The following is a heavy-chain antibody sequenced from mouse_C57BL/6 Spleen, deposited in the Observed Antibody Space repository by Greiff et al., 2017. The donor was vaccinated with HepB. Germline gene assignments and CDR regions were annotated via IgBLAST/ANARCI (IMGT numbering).Heavy chain of an antibody. D-gene: IGHD1-1*01. CDR2: IYPGSGST. CDR3: ARGMYCGSSEYYFDD. Sequence: QVQLQQPGAELVKPGASVKMSCKASGYTFTSYWITWVKQSPGQGLEWIGDIYPGSGSTNYNEKFKSKATLTVDTSSSTAYMQLSSVTSEDSAVYYCARGMYCGSSEYYFDDWGQGTTLTVST. V-gene: IGHV1-55*01. J-gene: IGHJ2*01. CDR1: GYTFTSYW.